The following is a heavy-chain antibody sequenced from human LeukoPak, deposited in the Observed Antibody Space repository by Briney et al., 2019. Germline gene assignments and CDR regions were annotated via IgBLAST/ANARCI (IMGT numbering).Heavy chain of an antibody. CDR2: ISSSSSTI. V-gene: IGHV3-48*01. Sequence: PGGSLRLSCAASGFTFSSYSMNWDRQAPGKGLEWVSYISSSSSTIYYADSVKGRFTISRDNAKNSLYLQMNSLRAEDTAVYYCARVGLTYYYDSSGYNWFDPWGQGTLVTVSS. CDR1: GFTFSSYS. J-gene: IGHJ5*02. D-gene: IGHD3-22*01. CDR3: ARVGLTYYYDSSGYNWFDP.